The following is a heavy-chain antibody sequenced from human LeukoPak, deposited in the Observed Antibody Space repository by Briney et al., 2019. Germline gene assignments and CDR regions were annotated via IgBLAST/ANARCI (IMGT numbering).Heavy chain of an antibody. D-gene: IGHD3-22*01. CDR2: VSGDGQRT. CDR3: ARRGNYYDSSGQRSGFDY. Sequence: GGSLRLSCAVSGFTFNNYSMNWVRQTPGKGLQWVSAVSGDGQRTFYADSVKGRFTISRHNSKNTLYLQMNSLRAEDTAVYYCARRGNYYDSSGQRSGFDYWGQGTLVTVSS. CDR1: GFTFNNYS. J-gene: IGHJ4*01. V-gene: IGHV3-23*01.